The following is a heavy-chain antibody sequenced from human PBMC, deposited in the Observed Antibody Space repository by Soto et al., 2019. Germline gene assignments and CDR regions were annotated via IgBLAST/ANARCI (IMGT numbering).Heavy chain of an antibody. D-gene: IGHD3-22*01. CDR3: AREWARYYYDRAPVGLGYH. CDR2: ISSSSSTI. Sequence: PGGSLRPSCAASGFTFSSYSMNWVRQAPGKGLEWVSYISSSSSTIYYADSVKGRFTISRDNAKNSLYLQMNSLRDEDTAVYYCAREWARYYYDRAPVGLGYHWGQGTLVTVS. CDR1: GFTFSSYS. J-gene: IGHJ5*02. V-gene: IGHV3-48*02.